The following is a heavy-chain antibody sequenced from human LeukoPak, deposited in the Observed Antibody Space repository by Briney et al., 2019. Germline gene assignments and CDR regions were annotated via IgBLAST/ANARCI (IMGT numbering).Heavy chain of an antibody. CDR1: GFTFSSYS. D-gene: IGHD6-6*01. CDR2: ISSSSSYI. CDR3: ARDSSSFLFGYYYYMDV. Sequence: GGSLRLSCAASGFTFSSYSMNWVRQAPGKGLEWVSSISSSSSYIYYADSVKGRFTISRDNAKNSLYLQMNSLRAEDTAVYYCARDSSSFLFGYYYYMDVWGKGTTVTVSS. J-gene: IGHJ6*03. V-gene: IGHV3-21*01.